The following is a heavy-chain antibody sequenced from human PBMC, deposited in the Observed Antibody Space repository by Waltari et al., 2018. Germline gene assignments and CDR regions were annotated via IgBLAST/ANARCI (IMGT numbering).Heavy chain of an antibody. CDR1: GGTFSSYA. CDR3: AREMGYSSSSPFDY. CDR2: IIPISGIA. J-gene: IGHJ4*02. V-gene: IGHV1-69*10. D-gene: IGHD6-6*01. Sequence: QVQLVQSGAEVKKPGSSVKVSCKASGGTFSSYAISWVRQAPGQGLGWMGGIIPISGIANYAQKFQGRVTITAYKSTSTAHMELSSLRSEDTAVYYCAREMGYSSSSPFDYWGQGTLVTVSS.